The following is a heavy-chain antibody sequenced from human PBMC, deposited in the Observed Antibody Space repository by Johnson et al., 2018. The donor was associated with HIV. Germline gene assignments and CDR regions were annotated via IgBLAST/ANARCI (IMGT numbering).Heavy chain of an antibody. J-gene: IGHJ3*02. D-gene: IGHD7-27*01. CDR2: SSSSGSTI. CDR1: GFIFSDYY. Sequence: QVQLVESGGGVVQPGGSLRLSCAASGFIFSDYYMSWIRQAPGKGLEWVSYSSSSGSTIYYADSVQGRFTISRDNAKNSLYLQMSSLKIEETAVYYCPTGHLGGASDIWGQGTMVTVSS. V-gene: IGHV3-11*01. CDR3: PTGHLGGASDI.